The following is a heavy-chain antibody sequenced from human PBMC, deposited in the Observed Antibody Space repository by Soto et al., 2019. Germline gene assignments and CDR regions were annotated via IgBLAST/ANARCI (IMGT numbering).Heavy chain of an antibody. D-gene: IGHD3-10*01. CDR1: GFTFSSYG. J-gene: IGHJ6*02. V-gene: IGHV3-33*01. Sequence: QVQLVESGGGVVQPGRSLRLSCAASGFTFSSYGMHWVRQAPGKGLEWVAVIWYDGSNKYYADSVKGRFTISRDNSKNTLYLQMNSLRAEDTAVYYCARGGTGVRGVIYYYGMDVWGQGTTVTVSS. CDR2: IWYDGSNK. CDR3: ARGGTGVRGVIYYYGMDV.